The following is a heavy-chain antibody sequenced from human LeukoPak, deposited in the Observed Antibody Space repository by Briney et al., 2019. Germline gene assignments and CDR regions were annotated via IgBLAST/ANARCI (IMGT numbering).Heavy chain of an antibody. CDR1: GYIFTGNY. Sequence: ASVADTFMASGYIFTGNYIHWLRQPPGQGLEWMGIINPSSGSTSYAHNFQGRITTTRDTTSSIVYRELSSLRSENTAVYYCARGYTYGDYWGQGTLVTVSS. J-gene: IGHJ4*02. V-gene: IGHV1-46*01. D-gene: IGHD5-18*01. CDR2: INPSSGST. CDR3: ARGYTYGDY.